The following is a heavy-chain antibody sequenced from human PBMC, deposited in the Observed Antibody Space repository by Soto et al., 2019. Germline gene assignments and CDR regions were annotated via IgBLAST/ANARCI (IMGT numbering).Heavy chain of an antibody. J-gene: IGHJ6*02. CDR1: GGNFITFA. Sequence: QVELVQSGAEVKKPGSSVKVSCKASGGNFITFAISWVRQAPGQGLEWMGEIIPISSTTKSAHKFQDRVTISAGGSSGTVHMELRSLKSEATAGYCCAKKLGIDPFGSYGLDVWGQGTTVTVSS. D-gene: IGHD7-27*01. CDR3: AKKLGIDPFGSYGLDV. V-gene: IGHV1-69*01. CDR2: IIPISSTT.